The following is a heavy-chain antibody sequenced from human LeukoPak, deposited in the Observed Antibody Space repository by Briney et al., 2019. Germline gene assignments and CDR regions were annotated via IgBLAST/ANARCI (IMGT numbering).Heavy chain of an antibody. CDR3: ARVKESAPVAAAIPYFFDR. V-gene: IGHV1-69*13. CDR2: IVPMFTTS. CDR1: GGSFTNYA. Sequence: ASVKVSCKASGGSFTNYAVSWLRQAPGHGLEWMGAIVPMFTTSDYAQKFRDRVTITADESTSTVYMDLRRLTYEDTAIYYCARVKESAPVAAAIPYFFDRWGQGTLVTVSS. D-gene: IGHD2-2*01. J-gene: IGHJ4*02.